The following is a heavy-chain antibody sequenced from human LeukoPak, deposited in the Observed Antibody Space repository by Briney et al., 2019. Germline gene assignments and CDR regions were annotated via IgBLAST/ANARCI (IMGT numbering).Heavy chain of an antibody. V-gene: IGHV3-66*01. CDR3: ARAGDRGSHIDF. D-gene: IGHD1-26*01. Sequence: GGSLRFSCAASGFPVTTKDMTWIRQAPGKGLEWVSGTYSGGSTFFADFVNGRFCISRDQSQNTLYLQMNSLRANDTAVYYCARAGDRGSHIDFWGQGTLVTVSS. CDR1: GFPVTTKD. CDR2: TYSGGST. J-gene: IGHJ4*02.